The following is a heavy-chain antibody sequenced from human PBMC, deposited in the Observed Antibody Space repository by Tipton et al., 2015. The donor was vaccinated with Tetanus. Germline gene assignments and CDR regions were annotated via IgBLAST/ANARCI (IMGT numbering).Heavy chain of an antibody. D-gene: IGHD3-22*01. CDR2: IWYDGSNK. V-gene: IGHV3-33*01. CDR1: GFTFSSYG. J-gene: IGHJ4*02. CDR3: ARDSVYYGSSGPLAFDY. Sequence: SLRLSCAASGFTFSSYGMHWVRQAPGKGLEWVAVIWYDGSNKYYADSVKGRFTISRDNSKNTLYLQMNSLRAEDTAVYYCARDSVYYGSSGPLAFDYWGQGTLVTVSS.